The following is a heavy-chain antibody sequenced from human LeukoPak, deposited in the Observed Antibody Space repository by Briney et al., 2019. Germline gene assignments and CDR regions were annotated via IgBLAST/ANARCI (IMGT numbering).Heavy chain of an antibody. Sequence: PSETLSLTCAVYGGSFSGYYWSWIRQPPGKGLEWIGEINHSGSTNYNPCLKSRVTISVDTSKNQFSLKLSSVTAADTAVYYCARVGVVVAATWQAPHNWFDPWGQGTLVTVSS. CDR3: ARVGVVVAATWQAPHNWFDP. D-gene: IGHD2-15*01. V-gene: IGHV4-34*01. CDR2: INHSGST. CDR1: GGSFSGYY. J-gene: IGHJ5*02.